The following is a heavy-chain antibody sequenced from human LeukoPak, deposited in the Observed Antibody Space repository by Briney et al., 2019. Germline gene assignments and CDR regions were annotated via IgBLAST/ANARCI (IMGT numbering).Heavy chain of an antibody. Sequence: GASVKVSCKASGGTFSSYAISWVLQAPGQGLEWMGRIIPIFGTANYAQKFQGRVTITTDESTSTAYMELSSLRSEDTAVYYCASHYYDSSGYGDLDYWGQGTLVTVSS. CDR1: GGTFSSYA. J-gene: IGHJ4*02. V-gene: IGHV1-69*05. D-gene: IGHD3-22*01. CDR2: IIPIFGTA. CDR3: ASHYYDSSGYGDLDY.